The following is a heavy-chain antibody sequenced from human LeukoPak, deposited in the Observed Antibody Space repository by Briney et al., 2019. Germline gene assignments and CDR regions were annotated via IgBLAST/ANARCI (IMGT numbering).Heavy chain of an antibody. V-gene: IGHV3-30*04. CDR2: IARDGKDK. J-gene: IGHJ4*02. CDR1: GITFSSYA. Sequence: GGSLRLSCAASGITFSSYAMHWVRQAPGKGPEWVTVIARDGKDKHHADSVKGRFTISRDNSKNTLYLQMNSLRTDDTAVYYCARDVAAAAVYYFDYWGQGTLVTVSS. CDR3: ARDVAAAAVYYFDY. D-gene: IGHD6-13*01.